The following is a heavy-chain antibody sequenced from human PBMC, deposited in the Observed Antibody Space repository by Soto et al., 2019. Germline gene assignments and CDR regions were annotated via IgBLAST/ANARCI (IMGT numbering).Heavy chain of an antibody. CDR2: ISGRGGST. Sequence: AGGSLRLSCAASGFTFSAYPMTWVRQAPGKGLEWVADISGRGGSTYHADSVKGRFTISRDNSRSTLYLQMNSLRADDTAVYYCAKHSGAFYGMDVWGQGTTVTVSS. D-gene: IGHD6-19*01. CDR1: GFTFSAYP. V-gene: IGHV3-23*01. CDR3: AKHSGAFYGMDV. J-gene: IGHJ6*02.